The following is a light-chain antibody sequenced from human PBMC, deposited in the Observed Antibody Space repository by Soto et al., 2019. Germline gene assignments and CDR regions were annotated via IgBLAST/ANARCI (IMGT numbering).Light chain of an antibody. CDR3: QQSFRTPHT. V-gene: IGKV1-33*01. CDR1: QDIKNY. J-gene: IGKJ4*01. CDR2: DAS. Sequence: DIQMTQSPSSLSASVGDRVTITCQASQDIKNYLNWYQQKSGKAPKLLIYDASDLETGVPSRFSGSGSGTDFTFTINSLQPEDLATYYCQQSFRTPHTFGPGTKVEIK.